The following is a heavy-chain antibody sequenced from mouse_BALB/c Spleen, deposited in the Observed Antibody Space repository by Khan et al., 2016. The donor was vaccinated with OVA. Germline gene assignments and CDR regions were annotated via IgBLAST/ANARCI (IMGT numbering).Heavy chain of an antibody. Sequence: QVQLKESGAELVRPGTSVKVSCKAPGYAFTNYLIEWVKQRPGQGLEWIGVINPGSGGTNYNEKFKGKATLTADKSSSTAYMQLSSLTSDVSAVYFCTRGGFGGFAYWGQGTLVTVSA. CDR1: GYAFTNYL. CDR3: TRGGFGGFAY. CDR2: INPGSGGT. D-gene: IGHD3-1*01. J-gene: IGHJ3*01. V-gene: IGHV1-54*01.